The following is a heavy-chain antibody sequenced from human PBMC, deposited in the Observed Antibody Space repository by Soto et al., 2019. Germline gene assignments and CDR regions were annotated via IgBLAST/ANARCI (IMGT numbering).Heavy chain of an antibody. V-gene: IGHV3-15*01. Sequence: QARGKGLEWVGRIKSQTHGGTTDYAAPVKGRFTISRDDSKNTVYLQMNSLKTEDTAVYYCLNQWLDWYKCFDFSGQGT. D-gene: IGHD6-19*01. CDR3: LNQWLDWYKCFDF. CDR2: IKSQTHGGTT. J-gene: IGHJ5*01.